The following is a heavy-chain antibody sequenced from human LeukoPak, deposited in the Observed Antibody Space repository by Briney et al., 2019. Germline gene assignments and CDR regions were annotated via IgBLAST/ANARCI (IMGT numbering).Heavy chain of an antibody. D-gene: IGHD5-18*01. CDR3: ARREDRGYSLNAFDI. J-gene: IGHJ3*02. CDR2: IYPGDSDT. V-gene: IGHV5-51*01. CDR1: GYSFTSYW. Sequence: GESLKISCKGSGYSFTSYWIGWVRQMPGKGLEWMGIIYPGDSDTRYSPSFQGQVTISADKSISTAYLQWSSLKASDTAMYYCARREDRGYSLNAFDIWGQGTMVTVSS.